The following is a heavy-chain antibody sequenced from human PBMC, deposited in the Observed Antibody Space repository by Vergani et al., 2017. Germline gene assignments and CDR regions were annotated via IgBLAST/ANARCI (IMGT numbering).Heavy chain of an antibody. CDR1: GGSISSYY. CDR3: ARGYCSSTSCFDDP. D-gene: IGHD2-2*01. Sequence: QVQLQESGPGLVKPSETLSLTCTVSGGSISSYYWSWIRQPAGKGLEWIGRIYTSGSTNYNPSLKSRVTMSVDTSKNQFSLKLSSVTAADTAVYYCARGYCSSTSCFDDPWGQGTLVTVSS. J-gene: IGHJ5*02. V-gene: IGHV4-4*07. CDR2: IYTSGST.